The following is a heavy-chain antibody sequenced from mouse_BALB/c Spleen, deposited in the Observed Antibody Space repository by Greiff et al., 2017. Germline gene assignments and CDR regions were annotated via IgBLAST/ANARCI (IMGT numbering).Heavy chain of an antibody. D-gene: IGHD4-1*02. V-gene: IGHV5-6-4*01. CDR1: GFTFSSYT. CDR2: ISSGGSYT. Sequence: EVQVVESGGGLVKPGGSLKLSCAASGFTFSSYTMSWVRQTPEKRLEWVATISSGGSYTYYPDSVKGRFTISRDNAKNTLYLQMSSLKSEDTAMYYCTRDQLGVDYWGQGTTLTVSS. J-gene: IGHJ2*01. CDR3: TRDQLGVDY.